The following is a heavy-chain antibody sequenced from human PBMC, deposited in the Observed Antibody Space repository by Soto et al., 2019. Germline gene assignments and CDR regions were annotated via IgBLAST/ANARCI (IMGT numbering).Heavy chain of an antibody. CDR1: GFSFSTCW. CDR3: ARVGQWQLNWGIYY. J-gene: IGHJ4*02. V-gene: IGHV3-7*01. CDR2: IKEDGRER. Sequence: GGSRRLSCAASGFSFSTCWLTGFRQAPSKGLEWVAKIKEDGRERQYVDSVKGRFTISRDNAKNSMTLQMNSLGAEDTAVYYCARVGQWQLNWGIYYWGQGILVIVSS. D-gene: IGHD3-16*01.